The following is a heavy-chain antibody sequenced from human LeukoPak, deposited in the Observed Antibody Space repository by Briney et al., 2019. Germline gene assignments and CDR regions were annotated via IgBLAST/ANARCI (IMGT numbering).Heavy chain of an antibody. CDR1: GGSFSGYY. V-gene: IGHV4-34*01. Sequence: PSETLSLTCAVYGGSFSGYYWSWIRQPPGKGLEWIGEINHSGSTNYNPSLKSRVTISVDTFKNQFSLKLSSVTAADTAVYYCARVAFYDYVWGSYRPFDYWGQGTLVTVSS. CDR2: INHSGST. D-gene: IGHD3-16*02. CDR3: ARVAFYDYVWGSYRPFDY. J-gene: IGHJ4*02.